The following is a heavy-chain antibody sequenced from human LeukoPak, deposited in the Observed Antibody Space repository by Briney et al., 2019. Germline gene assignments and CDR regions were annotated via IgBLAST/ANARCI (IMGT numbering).Heavy chain of an antibody. V-gene: IGHV1-46*01. J-gene: IGHJ4*02. CDR2: ITPRDGST. Sequence: ASVKVSCKASGYTFTSNYMHWMRQAPGQGLEWMGVITPRDGSTSYAQKFQDRVSMTRDTSTSTVYMELSSLRSEDTAVYYCARVAARILYYFDYWGQGTLVTVSS. D-gene: IGHD6-6*01. CDR1: GYTFTSNY. CDR3: ARVAARILYYFDY.